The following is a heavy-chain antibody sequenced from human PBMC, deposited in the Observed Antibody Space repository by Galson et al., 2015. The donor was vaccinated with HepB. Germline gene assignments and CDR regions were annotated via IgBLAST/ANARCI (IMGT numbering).Heavy chain of an antibody. CDR1: GFTFSVYY. Sequence: SLRLSCATSGFTFSVYYMSWIRQAPGKGPEWVSFISSASTTIRYADSVKGRFTISRDNAKKSVYLQMNSLRADDTAVYYCARGNFWSGDLQYYYGLDVWGQGTTVTVSS. CDR2: ISSASTTI. CDR3: ARGNFWSGDLQYYYGLDV. D-gene: IGHD3-3*01. V-gene: IGHV3-11*04. J-gene: IGHJ6*02.